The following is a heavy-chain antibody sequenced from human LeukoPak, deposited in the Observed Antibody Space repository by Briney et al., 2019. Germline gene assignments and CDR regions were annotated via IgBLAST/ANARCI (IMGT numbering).Heavy chain of an antibody. J-gene: IGHJ4*02. V-gene: IGHV4-31*03. CDR1: GGSISSDGYY. CDR2: IYYSGGT. D-gene: IGHD5/OR15-5a*01. CDR3: ARGVYNHFDY. Sequence: SETLSLTCTVAGGSISSDGYYWSWMRQHPGKGLEWIGYIYYSGGTYYNPSLKSRVTISVDTSKNQFSLKLSSVTAADTAVYYCARGVYNHFDYWGQGTLVTVSS.